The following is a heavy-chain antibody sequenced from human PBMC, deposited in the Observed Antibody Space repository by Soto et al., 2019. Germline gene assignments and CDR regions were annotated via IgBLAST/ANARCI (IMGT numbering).Heavy chain of an antibody. CDR2: ISSSSSYI. J-gene: IGHJ4*02. Sequence: LRLSCAASGFTFSSYSMNWVRQAPGKGLEWVSSISSSSSYIYYADSVKGRFTISRDNAKNSLYLQMNSLRAEDTAVYYCARDGWSSSWYALFDYWGQGTLVTVSS. CDR3: ARDGWSSSWYALFDY. CDR1: GFTFSSYS. V-gene: IGHV3-21*01. D-gene: IGHD6-13*01.